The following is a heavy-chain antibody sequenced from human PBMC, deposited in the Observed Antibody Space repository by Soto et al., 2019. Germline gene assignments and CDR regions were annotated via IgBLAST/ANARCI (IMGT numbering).Heavy chain of an antibody. Sequence: QVQLVQSGAEVKKPGASVKVSCKASAYTFTSFDINWVRQAAGQGLEWMGWMNPNTGGTGYEQKFQDRVTMTRSTSISTAYLELSSLRSEDTAVYFCARGAGDGYYNGMDVWGQGTTVTVSS. J-gene: IGHJ6*02. CDR2: MNPNTGGT. CDR3: ARGAGDGYYNGMDV. V-gene: IGHV1-8*01. D-gene: IGHD3-16*01. CDR1: AYTFTSFD.